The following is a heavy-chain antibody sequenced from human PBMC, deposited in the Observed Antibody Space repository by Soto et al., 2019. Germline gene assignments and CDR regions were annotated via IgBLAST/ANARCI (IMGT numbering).Heavy chain of an antibody. J-gene: IGHJ6*04. CDR2: IIPIFGTA. CDR3: ARALYDSGGREGAYYYYGMDV. V-gene: IGHV1-69*13. CDR1: GGTFSSYA. D-gene: IGHD3-22*01. Sequence: SVKVSCKASGGTFSSYAISWVRQAPGQGLEWMGGIIPIFGTANYAQKFQGRVTITADESTSTAYMELSSLRSEDTAVYYCARALYDSGGREGAYYYYGMDVGGKGPPLTVPS.